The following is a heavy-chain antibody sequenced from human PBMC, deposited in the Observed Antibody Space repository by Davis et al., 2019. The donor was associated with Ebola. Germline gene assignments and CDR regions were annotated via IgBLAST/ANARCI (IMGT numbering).Heavy chain of an antibody. V-gene: IGHV3-73*01. Sequence: GGSLRLSCTDSVITFSSYALTWVRQAPGKGLEWVGRIRSKANSYATAYAASVKGRFTISRDDSKNTAYLQMNSLKTEDTAVYYCTSSPLLYSSSSSPDYWGQGTLVTVSS. CDR2: IRSKANSYAT. CDR1: VITFSSYA. D-gene: IGHD6-6*01. CDR3: TSSPLLYSSSSSPDY. J-gene: IGHJ4*02.